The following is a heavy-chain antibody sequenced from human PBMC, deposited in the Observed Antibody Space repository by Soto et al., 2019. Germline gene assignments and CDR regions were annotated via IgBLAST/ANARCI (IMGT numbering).Heavy chain of an antibody. CDR2: IYYSGST. CDR1: GGSVSSGSYY. D-gene: IGHD2-2*01. V-gene: IGHV4-61*01. CDR3: ARVVVVVPLSPGGMDV. Sequence: QVQLQESGPGLVKPSETLSLTCTVSGGSVSSGSYYWSWIRQPPGKGLEWIGYIYYSGSTNYNPSLKSRVTISVDTSKNQFSLKLSSVTAADTAVYYCARVVVVVPLSPGGMDVWGQGTTVTVSS. J-gene: IGHJ6*02.